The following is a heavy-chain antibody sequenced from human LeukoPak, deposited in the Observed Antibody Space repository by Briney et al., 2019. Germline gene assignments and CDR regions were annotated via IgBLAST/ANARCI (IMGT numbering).Heavy chain of an antibody. V-gene: IGHV1-8*01. CDR1: GYTFTSYD. Sequence: ASVKVSCKASGYTFTSYDINWVRQATGQGLEWMGWMNPNSGNTGYAQKLQGRVTMTSNTSRSTADMELSSLRSEDTAVYYCARFPPRQYYYGSGSYYKGAFDIWGQGTMVTVSS. CDR3: ARFPPRQYYYGSGSYYKGAFDI. CDR2: MNPNSGNT. J-gene: IGHJ3*02. D-gene: IGHD3-10*01.